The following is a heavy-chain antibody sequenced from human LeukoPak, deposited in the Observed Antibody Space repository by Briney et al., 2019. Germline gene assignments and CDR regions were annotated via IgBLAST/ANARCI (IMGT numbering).Heavy chain of an antibody. V-gene: IGHV3-23*01. CDR1: EFTLSSYA. CDR3: AKATMDTTYFDS. CDR2: ISGSGSTI. D-gene: IGHD4/OR15-4a*01. J-gene: IGHJ4*02. Sequence: GGSLRLSCAASEFTLSSYAMSWVRQAPGKGLEWVSAISGSGSTIFYADSVKGRFTVSRDNSENTLFLQMNSLRAEDTALYYCAKATMDTTYFDSWGQGTLVTVSS.